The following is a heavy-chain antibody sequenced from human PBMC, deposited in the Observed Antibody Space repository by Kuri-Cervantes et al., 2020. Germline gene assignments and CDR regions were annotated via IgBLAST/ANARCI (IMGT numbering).Heavy chain of an antibody. D-gene: IGHD2-8*01. CDR2: IYYDGSNK. CDR1: GFTFRNYG. Sequence: GESLKISCAASGFTFRNYGMQWVRQAPGKGLEWAALIYYDGSNKYYADSVKGRFTISRDNSKNTLYLQVNSLRAEDTAVYYCVKGGLYGDYLDHWGQGTLVTVSS. J-gene: IGHJ4*02. V-gene: IGHV3-33*06. CDR3: VKGGLYGDYLDH.